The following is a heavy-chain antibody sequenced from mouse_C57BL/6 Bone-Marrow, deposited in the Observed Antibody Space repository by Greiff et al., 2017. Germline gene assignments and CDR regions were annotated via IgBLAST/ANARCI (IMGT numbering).Heavy chain of an antibody. V-gene: IGHV10-3*01. CDR3: VRGGDYYGSSYGDY. J-gene: IGHJ2*01. CDR1: GFTFNTYA. CDR2: IRRKSSNYAT. D-gene: IGHD1-1*01. Sequence: EVQVVESGGGLVQPKGSLKLSCAASGFTFNTYAMHWVRQAPGKGLEWVARIRRKSSNYATYYADSVKDRFTISRDDSQSMLYLQMNNLKTEDTAMYYCVRGGDYYGSSYGDYWGQGTTLTVSS.